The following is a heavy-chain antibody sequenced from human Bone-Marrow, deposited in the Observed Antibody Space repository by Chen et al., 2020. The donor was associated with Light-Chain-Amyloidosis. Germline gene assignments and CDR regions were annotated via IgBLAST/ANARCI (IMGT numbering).Heavy chain of an antibody. CDR3: ARGVAGADDY. Sequence: EVQLVESGGGLVQPGGSLRLSCAASGFTFSRYWMHWVRQVPGKGLVWVSRTNEDGSTTTYADSVRGRFTISRDNAKNTLYLQMNSLKDEDTAVYYCARGVAGADDYWGQGNLVTVSS. D-gene: IGHD6-19*01. CDR2: TNEDGSTT. V-gene: IGHV3-74*01. J-gene: IGHJ4*02. CDR1: GFTFSRYW.